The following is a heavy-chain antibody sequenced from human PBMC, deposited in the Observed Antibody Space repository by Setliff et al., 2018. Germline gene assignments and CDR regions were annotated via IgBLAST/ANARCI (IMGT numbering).Heavy chain of an antibody. J-gene: IGHJ6*02. Sequence: ASVKVSCKASGYTFTSYGSSWVRQAPGQGLEWMGWISGYNGNTNYAQKVQGRATMTTDTSTGTIYMELRSLRADDTAVYYCSRFGLYYEAVYGGGDYYYYGMDVWGQGTTVTVSS. D-gene: IGHD3-16*01. CDR2: ISGYNGNT. CDR3: SRFGLYYEAVYGGGDYYYYGMDV. CDR1: GYTFTSYG. V-gene: IGHV1-18*01.